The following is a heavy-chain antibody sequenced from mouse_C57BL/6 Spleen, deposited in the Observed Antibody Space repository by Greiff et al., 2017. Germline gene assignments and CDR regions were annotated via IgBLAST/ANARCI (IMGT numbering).Heavy chain of an antibody. D-gene: IGHD1-1*02. CDR3: ARGGYYAMDY. Sequence: EVKLVESGGGLVKPGGSLKLSCAASGFTFSDYGMHWVRQAPEKGLEWVAYLSSGSSTIYYADTVKGRFTISRDNAKNTLFLQMTSLRSEDTAMYYCARGGYYAMDYWGQGTSVTVSS. CDR2: LSSGSSTI. CDR1: GFTFSDYG. J-gene: IGHJ4*01. V-gene: IGHV5-17*01.